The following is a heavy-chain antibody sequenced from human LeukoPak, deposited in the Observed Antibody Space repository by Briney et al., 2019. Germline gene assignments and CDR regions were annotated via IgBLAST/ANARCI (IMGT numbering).Heavy chain of an antibody. CDR1: GYNFNRYW. J-gene: IGHJ3*01. V-gene: IGHV5-51*01. Sequence: GEFLKISCQGSGYNFNRYWIAWVRRMPGKGLEWMGVIYPDDSDTRYSPPFQGQVTISVDKSISSAYLQWSSLKASDSAMFYCARQAFNWNDVDAFDVWGQGTTVIVSS. CDR3: ARQAFNWNDVDAFDV. CDR2: IYPDDSDT. D-gene: IGHD1-20*01.